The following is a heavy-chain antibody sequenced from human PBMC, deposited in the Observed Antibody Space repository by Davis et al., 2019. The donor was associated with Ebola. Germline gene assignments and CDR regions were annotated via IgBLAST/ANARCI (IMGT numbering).Heavy chain of an antibody. Sequence: GSLRLSCTVSGGSISSSSYYWGWIRQPPGKGLEWIGSIYYSGSTYYNPSLKSRVTISVDTSKNQFSLKLSSVTAADTAVYYCARHGFMITFGGVVGSFDPWGQGTLVTVSS. CDR3: ARHGFMITFGGVVGSFDP. D-gene: IGHD3-16*01. J-gene: IGHJ5*02. V-gene: IGHV4-39*01. CDR1: GGSISSSSYY. CDR2: IYYSGST.